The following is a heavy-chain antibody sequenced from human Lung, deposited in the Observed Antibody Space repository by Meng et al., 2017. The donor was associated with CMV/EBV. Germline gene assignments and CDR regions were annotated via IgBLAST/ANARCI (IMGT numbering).Heavy chain of an antibody. J-gene: IGHJ6*02. Sequence: GGSLRLXXAASGFTFSSYEMNWVRQAPGEGLEWVSYISSSGSTIYYADSVKGRFTISRDNAKNSLYLQMNSLRAEDTAVYYCARDIVSIFGVAKPYYYYYYGMDVWGQGXTVTFSS. D-gene: IGHD3-3*01. CDR2: ISSSGSTI. CDR3: ARDIVSIFGVAKPYYYYYYGMDV. CDR1: GFTFSSYE. V-gene: IGHV3-48*03.